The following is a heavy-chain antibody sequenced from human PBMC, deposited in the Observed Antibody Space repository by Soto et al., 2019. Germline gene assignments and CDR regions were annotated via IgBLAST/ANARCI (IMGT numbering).Heavy chain of an antibody. CDR1: GYSFTNYG. J-gene: IGHJ4*02. CDR2: ISPYSGNT. CDR3: ARDWSYPSDGIDY. Sequence: QVQLVQSGDEVKKPGASVKVSCKTSGYSFTNYGISWVRQAPGQGLECMGWISPYSGNTNHAQKFQGRVTLTTDTSTSTAYMELRSLTSDDTAVYYCARDWSYPSDGIDYWGQGTLVTVSS. V-gene: IGHV1-18*01.